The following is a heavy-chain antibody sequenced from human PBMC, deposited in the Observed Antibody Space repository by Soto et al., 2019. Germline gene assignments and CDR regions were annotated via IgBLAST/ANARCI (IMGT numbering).Heavy chain of an antibody. Sequence: QVQLVQSGAELRKPGASVKVSCKASGYTFSSYYVHWVRQAPGQGLEWMGLINPSGVKTTYAKKFQGRVTITRDTATTTVYMELSGLRSEDTAVYYCARAGTGHNSGWTSELGYWGQGTLVTVSS. J-gene: IGHJ4*02. CDR1: GYTFSSYY. D-gene: IGHD5-12*01. CDR2: INPSGVKT. CDR3: ARAGTGHNSGWTSELGY. V-gene: IGHV1-46*01.